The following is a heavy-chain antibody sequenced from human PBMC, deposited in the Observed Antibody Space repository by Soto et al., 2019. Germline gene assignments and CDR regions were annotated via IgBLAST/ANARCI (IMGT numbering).Heavy chain of an antibody. J-gene: IGHJ4*02. CDR3: ARGVIAAAGPYFDY. Sequence: SETLSLTCAVYGGSFSGYYWSWIRQPPGEGLEWIGEINHSGSTNYNPSLKSRVTISVDTSKNQFSLKLSSVTAADTAVYYCARGVIAAAGPYFDYWGQGNLVTVSS. CDR1: GGSFSGYY. D-gene: IGHD6-13*01. V-gene: IGHV4-34*01. CDR2: INHSGST.